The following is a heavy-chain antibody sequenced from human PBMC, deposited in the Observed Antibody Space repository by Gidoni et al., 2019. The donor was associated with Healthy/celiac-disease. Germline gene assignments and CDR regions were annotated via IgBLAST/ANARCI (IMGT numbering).Heavy chain of an antibody. CDR2: ISYDGSNK. CDR3: AKEGWYSGRYRGDY. J-gene: IGHJ4*02. CDR1: GFTFSSSG. D-gene: IGHD1-26*01. V-gene: IGHV3-30*18. Sequence: QVQLVESGGGVVQPGRSLRLSCAASGFTFSSSGMHWVRQAPGKGLEWVAVISYDGSNKYYADSVKGRFTISRDNSKNTLYLQMNSLRAEDTAVYYCAKEGWYSGRYRGDYWGQGTLVTVSS.